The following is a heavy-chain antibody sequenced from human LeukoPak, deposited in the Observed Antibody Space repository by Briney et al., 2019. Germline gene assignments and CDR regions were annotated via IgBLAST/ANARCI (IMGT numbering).Heavy chain of an antibody. Sequence: AXXXVSCKASGYTFTSYGISWVRQAPGQGREWMGWISAYNGNTNYAQKLQGRVTMTTDRSTRKDYMEMRSLRSDDTAVYYCARAYKPKDWFDPWGQGTLVTVSS. CDR2: ISAYNGNT. CDR3: ARAYKPKDWFDP. J-gene: IGHJ5*02. V-gene: IGHV1-18*01. CDR1: GYTFTSYG. D-gene: IGHD1-1*01.